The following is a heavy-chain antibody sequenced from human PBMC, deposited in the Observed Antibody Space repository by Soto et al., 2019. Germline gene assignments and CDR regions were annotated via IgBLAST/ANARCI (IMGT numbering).Heavy chain of an antibody. Sequence: GGSLRLSCAASGFTFSSYGIHWVRQAPGKGLEWVAIISYDGSNRNYADSVKGRFTISRDNSKNTVFLQMNSLRPEDTAVYYCAKDTYYYDTTGYYVYDFWGQGT. V-gene: IGHV3-30*18. CDR3: AKDTYYYDTTGYYVYDF. D-gene: IGHD3-22*01. J-gene: IGHJ4*02. CDR1: GFTFSSYG. CDR2: ISYDGSNR.